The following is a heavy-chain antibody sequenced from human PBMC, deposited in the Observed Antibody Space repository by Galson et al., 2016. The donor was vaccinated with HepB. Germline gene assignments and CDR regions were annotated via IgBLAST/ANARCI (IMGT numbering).Heavy chain of an antibody. CDR2: ISAYNGDT. J-gene: IGHJ5*02. V-gene: IGHV1-18*01. CDR3: ARDSGYCSGGTCYPGRFDP. CDR1: GYTFTNYG. D-gene: IGHD2-15*01. Sequence: SVKVSCKASGYTFTNYGITWVRQAPGQGLEWMRWISAYNGDTNFAQKLQGRLTMTTDKLTSTVYMELRSLRSDDTAVYYCARDSGYCSGGTCYPGRFDPWGQGTLVTVSS.